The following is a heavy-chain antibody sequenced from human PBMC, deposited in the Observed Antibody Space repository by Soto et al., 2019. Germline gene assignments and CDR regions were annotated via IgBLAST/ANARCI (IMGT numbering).Heavy chain of an antibody. Sequence: QVQLQESGPGLVKPSQTLSLTCTVSGGSISSADYYWSWIRQPPGKGLEWIGYFHSSGATYKDPSHKSRVTISVDTSKNQISLKLDSGTAADTAVYYCASIWFGDFDYWGHGTLVTVSS. J-gene: IGHJ4*01. V-gene: IGHV4-30-4*01. CDR1: GGSISSADYY. D-gene: IGHD3-10*01. CDR2: FHSSGAT. CDR3: ASIWFGDFDY.